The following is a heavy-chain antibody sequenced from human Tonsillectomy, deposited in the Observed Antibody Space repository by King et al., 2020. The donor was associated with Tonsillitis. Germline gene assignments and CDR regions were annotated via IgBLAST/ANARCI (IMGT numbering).Heavy chain of an antibody. CDR1: GYTFTGYY. CDR3: ARDRYCSSTSCQPPTDY. Sequence: VQLVQSGAEVKKPGASVKVSCKASGYTFTGYYMHWVRQAPGQGLEWMGWINPNSGGTNYAQKFQGRVTMTRDPSISTAYMELSRLGSDDTAVYYCARDRYCSSTSCQPPTDYWGQGTLVTVSS. J-gene: IGHJ4*02. CDR2: INPNSGGT. D-gene: IGHD2-2*01. V-gene: IGHV1-2*02.